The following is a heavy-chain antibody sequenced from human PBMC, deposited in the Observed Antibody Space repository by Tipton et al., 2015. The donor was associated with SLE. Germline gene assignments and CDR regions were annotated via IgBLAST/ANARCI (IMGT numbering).Heavy chain of an antibody. J-gene: IGHJ4*02. CDR1: GFTFSDYY. D-gene: IGHD3-3*01. Sequence: SLRLSCAASGFTFSDYYMSWIRQAPGKGLEWASYISSSGSTIYYADSVKGRFTISRDNAKNSLYLQMNSLRAEDTAVYYWARYDFWSGYYHFDYWGQGTLVPVSS. CDR2: ISSSGSTI. V-gene: IGHV3-11*04. CDR3: ARYDFWSGYYHFDY.